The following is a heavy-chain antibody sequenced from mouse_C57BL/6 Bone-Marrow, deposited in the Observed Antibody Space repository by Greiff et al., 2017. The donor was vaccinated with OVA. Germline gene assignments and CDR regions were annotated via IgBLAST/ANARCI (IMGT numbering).Heavy chain of an antibody. V-gene: IGHV1-15*01. J-gene: IGHJ3*01. D-gene: IGHD2-1*01. CDR2: IDPETGGT. CDR3: TTVYYGNPFAY. CDR1: GYTFTDYE. Sequence: QVQLQQSGAELVRPGASVTLSCKASGYTFTDYEMHWVKQTPVHGLEWIGAIDPETGGTAYNQKFKGKAILTVDKSSSTAYMELRSLTSEDSAVYYCTTVYYGNPFAYWGKGTRVTVSA.